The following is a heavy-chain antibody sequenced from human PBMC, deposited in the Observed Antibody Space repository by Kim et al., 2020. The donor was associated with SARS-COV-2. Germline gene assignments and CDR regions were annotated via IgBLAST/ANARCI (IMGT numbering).Heavy chain of an antibody. D-gene: IGHD3-22*01. CDR3: AKGVGYYYDSSGYYPPPRLDAFDI. CDR1: GFTFSSYA. V-gene: IGHV3-23*01. J-gene: IGHJ3*02. CDR2: ISGSGGST. Sequence: GGSLRLSCAASGFTFSSYAMSWVRQAPGKGLEWVSAISGSGGSTYYADSVKGRFTISRDNSKNTLYLQMNSLRAEDTAVYYCAKGVGYYYDSSGYYPPPRLDAFDIWGQGTMVTVSS.